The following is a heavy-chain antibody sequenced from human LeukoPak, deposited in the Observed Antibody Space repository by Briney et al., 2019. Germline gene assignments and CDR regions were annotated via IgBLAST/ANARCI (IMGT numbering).Heavy chain of an antibody. CDR3: ARGVTMVRGDPPYYYYYYMDV. V-gene: IGHV1-69*13. Sequence: SVKVSCKASGYTFSDYYLHWVRQAPGQGLEWMGGIIPIFGTANYAQKFQGRVTITADESTSTAYMELSSLRSEDTAVYYCARGVTMVRGDPPYYYYYYMDVWGKGTTVTISS. J-gene: IGHJ6*03. CDR2: IIPIFGTA. CDR1: GYTFSDYY. D-gene: IGHD3-10*01.